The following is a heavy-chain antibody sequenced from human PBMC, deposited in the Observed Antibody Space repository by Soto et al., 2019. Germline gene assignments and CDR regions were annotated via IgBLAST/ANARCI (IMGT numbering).Heavy chain of an antibody. CDR3: AKEFVQYSSGWFFDF. Sequence: QVQLVESGGGGVQPGTSLRLSCPASGFTLSTYGMQWQRQAPGKGLAWVAVTSFHAGTKYYVDSLKGRFTVSRDNSENELYLQLNSLSAEDPAIYYCAKEFVQYSSGWFFDFWGKGTLVSVSS. D-gene: IGHD6-19*01. CDR1: GFTLSTYG. J-gene: IGHJ4*02. CDR2: TSFHAGTK. V-gene: IGHV3-30*18.